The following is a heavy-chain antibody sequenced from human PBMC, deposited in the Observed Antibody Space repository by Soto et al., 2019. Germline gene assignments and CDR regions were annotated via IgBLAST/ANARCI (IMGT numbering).Heavy chain of an antibody. D-gene: IGHD2-8*01. CDR2: MYHGGRT. J-gene: IGHJ4*02. CDR1: GDSVTNYF. V-gene: IGHV4-59*02. CDR3: ARDPGYCTNGVCPIFDF. Sequence: SETLSLTCTVSGDSVTNYFSSWMRQPPGKGLEWIGHMYHGGRTNYSPSLKSRVTMSLDSSKNQFSLNLSSVTAADTAVYFCARDPGYCTNGVCPIFDFWGQGVLVTVSS.